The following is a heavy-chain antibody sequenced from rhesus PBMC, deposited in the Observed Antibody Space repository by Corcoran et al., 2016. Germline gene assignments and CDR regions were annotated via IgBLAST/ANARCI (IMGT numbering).Heavy chain of an antibody. CDR1: GGSISADYY. CDR2: IYGSGGGT. V-gene: IGHV4-106*01. Sequence: VQLQESGPGLVKPSETLSLTCAVSGGSISADYYWSWIRQPPGKGLEWIGYIYGSGGGTNYNPSLKNRVTISIDTSKNQFSLKLSSVTAADTAVYYCARDGALTVAVPFDYWGQGVLVTVSS. J-gene: IGHJ4*01. CDR3: ARDGALTVAVPFDY. D-gene: IGHD4-29*01.